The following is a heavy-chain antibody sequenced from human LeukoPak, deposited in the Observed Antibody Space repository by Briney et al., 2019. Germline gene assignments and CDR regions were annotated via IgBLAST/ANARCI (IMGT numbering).Heavy chain of an antibody. Sequence: SAPLSLPCTVSGGSISSYYWSWIRQPPGKGLEWIGYIYYSGSTNYNPSLKSRVTISVDTSKNQFSLKLSSVTAADTAVYYCARRYSYEFDYWGQGTLVTVSS. D-gene: IGHD5-18*01. CDR1: GGSISSYY. CDR3: ARRYSYEFDY. J-gene: IGHJ4*02. V-gene: IGHV4-59*08. CDR2: IYYSGST.